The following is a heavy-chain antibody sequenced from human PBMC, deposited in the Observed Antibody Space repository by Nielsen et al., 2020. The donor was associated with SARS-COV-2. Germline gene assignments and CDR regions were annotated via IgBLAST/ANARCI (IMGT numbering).Heavy chain of an antibody. CDR2: IKQDGSEK. CDR1: GFTFSSYW. D-gene: IGHD3-3*01. V-gene: IGHV3-7*01. CDR3: AREVRFLEWFSPMDV. J-gene: IGHJ6*02. Sequence: GGSLRLSCAASGFTFSSYWMSWVRQAPGKGLEWVANIKQDGSEKYYADSVKGRFTISRDNARNSLYLQMNSLRAEDTAVYYCAREVRFLEWFSPMDVWGQGTTVTVSS.